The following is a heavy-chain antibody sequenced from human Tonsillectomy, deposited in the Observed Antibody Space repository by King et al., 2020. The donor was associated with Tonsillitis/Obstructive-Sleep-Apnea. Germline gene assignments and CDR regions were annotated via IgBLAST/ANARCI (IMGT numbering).Heavy chain of an antibody. D-gene: IGHD3/OR15-3a*01. J-gene: IGHJ4*02. V-gene: IGHV4-34*01. Sequence: VQLQQWGAGLLRPSETLSLTCGVYGGSFSGYYWTWIRQTPGKGLEWIGEIDHGGSTNNNPSLKSRVTISVDTSKNQFSLNLNSMTAADTAVYYCARGSVEQDWAFDYWGQGTLVTVSS. CDR2: IDHGGST. CDR1: GGSFSGYY. CDR3: ARGSVEQDWAFDY.